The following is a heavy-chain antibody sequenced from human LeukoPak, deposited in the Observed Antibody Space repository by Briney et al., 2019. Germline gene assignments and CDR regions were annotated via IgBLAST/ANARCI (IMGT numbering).Heavy chain of an antibody. CDR1: GFTFSSYS. CDR3: QSSGYYYGAFDI. V-gene: IGHV3-9*01. CDR2: ISWNSGSI. Sequence: GGSLRLSCAASGFTFSSYSMHWVRQAPGKGLEWVSGISWNSGSIGYADSVKGRFTISRDNAKNSLYLQMNSLRAEDTALYYCQSSGYYYGAFDIWGQGTMVTVSS. D-gene: IGHD3-22*01. J-gene: IGHJ3*02.